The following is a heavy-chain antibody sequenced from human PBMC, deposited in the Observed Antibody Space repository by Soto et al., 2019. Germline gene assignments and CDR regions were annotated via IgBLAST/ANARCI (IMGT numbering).Heavy chain of an antibody. D-gene: IGHD3-3*01. V-gene: IGHV1-69*06. CDR2: IIPIFGTA. J-gene: IGHJ6*02. Sequence: ASVKVSCKASGGTFSSYAISWVRQAPGQGLEWIGGIIPIFGTANYAQNFQGRVTITADKSTSTAYMELSSLRSEDTAVYYCARDSGGITIFGVVTRPPYGMDVWGQGTTVTVSS. CDR1: GGTFSSYA. CDR3: ARDSGGITIFGVVTRPPYGMDV.